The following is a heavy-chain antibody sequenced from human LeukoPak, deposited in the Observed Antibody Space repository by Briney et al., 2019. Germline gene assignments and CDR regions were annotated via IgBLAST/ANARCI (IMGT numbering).Heavy chain of an antibody. J-gene: IGHJ4*02. CDR3: ARVQRRWSHYFDY. Sequence: SETLSLTCAVYGGSFSGYYWSWIRQPPGKGLEWIGEINHSGSTNYNPSLKSRVTISVDTSKNQSSLKLSSVTAADTAVYYCARVQRRWSHYFDYWGQGTLVTVSS. V-gene: IGHV4-34*01. CDR2: INHSGST. D-gene: IGHD4-23*01. CDR1: GGSFSGYY.